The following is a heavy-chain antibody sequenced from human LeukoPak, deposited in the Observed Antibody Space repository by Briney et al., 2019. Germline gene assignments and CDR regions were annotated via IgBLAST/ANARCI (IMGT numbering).Heavy chain of an antibody. D-gene: IGHD4-17*01. J-gene: IGHJ1*01. CDR3: ARTVTPRYFQF. CDR2: ISSSSSYI. V-gene: IGHV3-21*01. Sequence: PGGSLRLSCAASGFTFSNYSMAWVRQAPGKGLEWVSFISSSSSYIYYADSVKGRFTISRDNAKNSLYLQMNSLRTEDTALYYCARTVTPRYFQFWGQGTLVTVSS. CDR1: GFTFSNYS.